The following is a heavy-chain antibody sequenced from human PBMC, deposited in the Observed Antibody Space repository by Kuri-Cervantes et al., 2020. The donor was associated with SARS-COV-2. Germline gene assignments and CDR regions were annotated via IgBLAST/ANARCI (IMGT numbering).Heavy chain of an antibody. Sequence: GSLRLSCTVSGGSISSYYWTWIRQPPGKGLEWIGYMDFRGTTNSNPSLKSRVTLSVDTSKNQISLKLSSVTAADTAIYYCARDRGPATNFFFGMDVWGQGTTVTVSS. D-gene: IGHD3/OR15-3a*01. CDR3: ARDRGPATNFFFGMDV. CDR2: MDFRGTT. CDR1: GGSISSYY. J-gene: IGHJ6*02. V-gene: IGHV4-59*01.